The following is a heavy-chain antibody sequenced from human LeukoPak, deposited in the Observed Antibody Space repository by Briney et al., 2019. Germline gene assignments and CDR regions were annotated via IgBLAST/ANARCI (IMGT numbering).Heavy chain of an antibody. J-gene: IGHJ4*02. CDR2: INTNTGDP. CDR1: GYTFTSNA. D-gene: IGHD5-24*01. CDR3: ARGGGDGYTCDY. V-gene: IGHV7-4-1*02. Sequence: ASVPVSCKASGYTFTSNAVNWVRQAPGQGPAWMGWINTNTGDPTYAPCLSGRFVFSLDTSVRTAYLQINSLKTEDTAVYYCARGGGDGYTCDYWGQGTLVTVSS.